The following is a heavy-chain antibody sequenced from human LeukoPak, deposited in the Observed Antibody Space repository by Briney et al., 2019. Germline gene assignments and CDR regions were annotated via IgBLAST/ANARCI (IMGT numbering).Heavy chain of an antibody. Sequence: PGGSLRLSCAASGFNFGTFWMSWVRQAPGRGLEWVAKINQDGSVRDYVNSVEGRFTISRDNANNFLYLQMNSLRVEDTAVYYCSRGRATAAGSQDFWGQGTLVTVSS. CDR2: INQDGSVR. CDR1: GFNFGTFW. J-gene: IGHJ4*02. CDR3: SRGRATAAGSQDF. D-gene: IGHD6-25*01. V-gene: IGHV3-7*04.